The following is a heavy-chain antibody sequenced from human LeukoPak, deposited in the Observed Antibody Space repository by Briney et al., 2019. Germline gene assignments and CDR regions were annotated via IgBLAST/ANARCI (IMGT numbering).Heavy chain of an antibody. D-gene: IGHD6-13*01. CDR1: GFTFSSYE. CDR3: AGDGSYSSSWYFDY. J-gene: IGHJ4*02. CDR2: ISSSSSYI. V-gene: IGHV3-21*01. Sequence: GGSLRLSCAASGFTFSSYEMNWVRQAPGKGLEWVSSISSSSSYIYYADSVKGRFTISRDNAKNSLYLQMNSLRAEDTAVYYCAGDGSYSSSWYFDYWGQGTLVTVSS.